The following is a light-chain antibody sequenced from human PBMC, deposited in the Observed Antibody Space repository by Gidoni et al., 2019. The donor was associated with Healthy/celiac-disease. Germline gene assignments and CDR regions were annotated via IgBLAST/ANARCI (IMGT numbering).Light chain of an antibody. Sequence: DTHMTQSPSSLSASLGDRVTITCQASQAISNYLNWYQQKPGKAPKLLIYDASNLETGVPSRFSGSGSGTDFTFTISSLQPEDIATYYCQQYDNHPPLTFXGXTKVEIK. CDR2: DAS. V-gene: IGKV1-33*01. CDR3: QQYDNHPPLT. J-gene: IGKJ4*01. CDR1: QAISNY.